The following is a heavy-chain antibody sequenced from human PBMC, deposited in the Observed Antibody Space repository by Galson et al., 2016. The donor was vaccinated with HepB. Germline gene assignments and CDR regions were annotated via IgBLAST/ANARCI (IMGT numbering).Heavy chain of an antibody. V-gene: IGHV3-23*01. CDR3: VRHDIGGCDC. CDR1: GFAFSKYD. Sequence: SLRLSCAASGFAFSKYDLSWVRQAPGKGLECVSGIGGLHANTYYTDSVKGRLTISRDNSRNTLYLQLNSLRIEDTALYYCVRHDIGGCDCWGQGTLVTVSS. J-gene: IGHJ4*02. CDR2: IGGLHANT.